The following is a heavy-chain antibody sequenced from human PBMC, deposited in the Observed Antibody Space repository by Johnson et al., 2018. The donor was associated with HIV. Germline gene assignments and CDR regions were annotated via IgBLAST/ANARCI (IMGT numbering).Heavy chain of an antibody. J-gene: IGHJ3*02. V-gene: IGHV3-7*02. D-gene: IGHD7-27*01. CDR1: GFTFSSFW. CDR2: IKQDGSEK. CDR3: ARGGNWGSASGSFDI. Sequence: VQLVESGGGVVQPGRSLRLSCAASGFTFSSFWMTWVRQAPGKGLEWVANIKQDGSEKHYVDSVKGRFTISRDNAKNSLYLQMNSLRAGDTAVYYCARGGNWGSASGSFDIWGQGTMVTVSS.